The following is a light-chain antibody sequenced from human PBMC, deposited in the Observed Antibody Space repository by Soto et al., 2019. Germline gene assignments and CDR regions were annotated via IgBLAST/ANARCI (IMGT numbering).Light chain of an antibody. V-gene: IGKV3-11*01. Sequence: EIVLTQSPATLSLSPGEGASLSCRASQNISTYLAWYQQRPDQVPRLLIYGVSKRAPSIPPRFSGSGSGTDFTLSVSCLETEDFATYYCEQRTNSPPWTFGQGTRVELK. J-gene: IGKJ1*01. CDR2: GVS. CDR3: EQRTNSPPWT. CDR1: QNISTY.